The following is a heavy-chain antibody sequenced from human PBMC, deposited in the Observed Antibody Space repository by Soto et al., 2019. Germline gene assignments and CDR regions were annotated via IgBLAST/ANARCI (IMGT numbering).Heavy chain of an antibody. CDR2: IYGSGRT. CDR3: AKLSQPGLTGYFYQ. CDR1: GGSSSTYY. Sequence: PSETLSLTCTVSGGSSSTYYWSWLRQPPGKGLEWIGFIYGSGRTNYNPSLESRVTIVVDMSKGQFSLNLRSVTAADSAVYYCAKLSQPGLTGYFYQWGQGTLVTVSS. D-gene: IGHD3-9*01. V-gene: IGHV4-59*01. J-gene: IGHJ4*02.